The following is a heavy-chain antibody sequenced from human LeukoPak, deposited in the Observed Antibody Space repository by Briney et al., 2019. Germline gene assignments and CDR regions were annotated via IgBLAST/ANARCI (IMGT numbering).Heavy chain of an antibody. D-gene: IGHD2-8*01. Sequence: ASVKVSCKASGYTFTNYYIHWVRQAPGQGLEWMGIIHPSSGNTEPHAQKFQGRVTLTRDTSTSTVYMELSSLRSEDTAIHYCARAFCTNGVCFIFDSWGQGTLVTVSS. CDR3: ARAFCTNGVCFIFDS. CDR2: IHPSSGNT. CDR1: GYTFTNYY. J-gene: IGHJ4*02. V-gene: IGHV1-46*01.